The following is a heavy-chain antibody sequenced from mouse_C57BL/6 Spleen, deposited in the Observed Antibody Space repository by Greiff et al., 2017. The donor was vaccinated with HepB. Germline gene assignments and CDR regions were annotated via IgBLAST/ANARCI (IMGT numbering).Heavy chain of an antibody. V-gene: IGHV1-81*01. Sequence: QVQLQQSGAELARPGASVKLSCKASGYTFTSYGISWVKQRTGQGLEWIGEIYPRSGNTYYNEKFKGKATLTADKSSSTAYMLLRSLTSEDSAVYFCARVGAFITTVVATNFDVWGTGTTVTVSS. J-gene: IGHJ1*03. CDR2: IYPRSGNT. CDR1: GYTFTSYG. CDR3: ARVGAFITTVVATNFDV. D-gene: IGHD1-1*01.